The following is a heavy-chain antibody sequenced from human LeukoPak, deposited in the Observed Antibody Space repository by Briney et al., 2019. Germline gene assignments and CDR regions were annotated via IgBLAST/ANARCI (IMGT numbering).Heavy chain of an antibody. CDR3: ARVGGYYPY. Sequence: PSETLSLTCTVSGGSISSYYWSWIRQPPGKELEWIGYIYYSGSTNYNPSLKSRITISVDTSKNQFSLKLSSVTAADTAVYYCARVGGYYPYWGQGTLVTVSS. V-gene: IGHV4-59*01. CDR1: GGSISSYY. D-gene: IGHD3-3*01. J-gene: IGHJ4*02. CDR2: IYYSGST.